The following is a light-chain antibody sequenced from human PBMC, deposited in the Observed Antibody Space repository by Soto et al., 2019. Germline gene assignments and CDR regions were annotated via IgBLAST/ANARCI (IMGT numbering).Light chain of an antibody. CDR2: AAS. CDR3: QQYNSYPRT. Sequence: DIQMTQSPSSLSVSVGDRVTITCRASQDIGFSLGWFQLKPGKAPKFLIYAASTLQVGVPSRFSSSGSGTDFTLTISSLQPEDFATYYCQQYNSYPRTFGQGTKVEVK. V-gene: IGKV1-16*01. CDR1: QDIGFS. J-gene: IGKJ1*01.